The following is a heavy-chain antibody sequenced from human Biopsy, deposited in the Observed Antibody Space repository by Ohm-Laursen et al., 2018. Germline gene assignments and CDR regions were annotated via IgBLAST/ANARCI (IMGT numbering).Heavy chain of an antibody. CDR2: INHRGTT. CDR1: GKTFSDYY. D-gene: IGHD3-22*01. CDR3: VRGVDYYDPYHYYALDV. V-gene: IGHV4-34*01. J-gene: IGHJ6*02. Sequence: GTLSLTCEVYGKTFSDYYWSWIRQPPGKGLEWIGEINHRGTTNYNPSLKSRVTISVDTSKNQFSLKVRSVTAADTAVYYCVRGVDYYDPYHYYALDVWGQGTTVTVSS.